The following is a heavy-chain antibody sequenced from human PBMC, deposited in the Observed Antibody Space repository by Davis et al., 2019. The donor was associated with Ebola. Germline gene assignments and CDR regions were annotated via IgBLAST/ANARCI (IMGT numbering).Heavy chain of an antibody. D-gene: IGHD1-1*01. CDR1: GFSPRTSGVG. J-gene: IGHJ4*02. Sequence: SGPTLAKPTQTLTLTCPFSGFSPRTSGVGVAWLRQPPGKSLEWVALVYWDDDERYNPSLESRVTITKDTSKNQVVLTMTDMDPVDTATYYCARTARVQLWLYWGQGTLVTVSS. CDR3: ARTARVQLWLY. V-gene: IGHV2-5*02. CDR2: VYWDDDE.